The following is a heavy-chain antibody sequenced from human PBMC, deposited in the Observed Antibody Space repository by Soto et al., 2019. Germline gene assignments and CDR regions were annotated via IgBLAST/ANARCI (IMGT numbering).Heavy chain of an antibody. Sequence: QVQLVQSGAEVKKPGSSVKVSCKASGGTFSSYAISWVRQAPGQGLEWMGGIIPIFGTANYAQKFQGRVTLTADEATSTAYMELSSLRSEHPAVYYCARGITMIVPGRGPFDYWGQGTLVNVSS. CDR1: GGTFSSYA. D-gene: IGHD3-22*01. V-gene: IGHV1-69*12. CDR2: IIPIFGTA. J-gene: IGHJ4*02. CDR3: ARGITMIVPGRGPFDY.